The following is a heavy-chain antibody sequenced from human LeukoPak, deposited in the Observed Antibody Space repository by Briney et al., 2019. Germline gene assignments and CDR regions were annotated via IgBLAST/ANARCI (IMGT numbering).Heavy chain of an antibody. V-gene: IGHV3-23*01. CDR1: GFTFSTYA. CDR2: ISGSGGST. CDR3: AKPIVGATRVGYFDY. Sequence: HPGGSLRLSCAASGFTFSTYAMSWVRQDPGKGLEWVSTISGSGGSTYYADSVKGRFTISRDNSKNTLYLQMNSLRAEDTAVYYCAKPIVGATRVGYFDYWGQGTLVTVSS. D-gene: IGHD1-26*01. J-gene: IGHJ4*02.